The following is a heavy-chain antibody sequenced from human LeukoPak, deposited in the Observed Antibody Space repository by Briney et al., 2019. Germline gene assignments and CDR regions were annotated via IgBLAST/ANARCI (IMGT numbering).Heavy chain of an antibody. CDR3: ARMSYYYDSSGYYYVGYYYYYMDV. Sequence: PSETLSLTCTVSGGSISSYYWSWIRQPAGKGLEWIGRIYTSGSTNYNPSLKSRVTMSVDTSKNQFSLKLSSVTAADTDVYYCARMSYYYDSSGYYYVGYYYYYMDVWGKGTTVSVSS. J-gene: IGHJ6*03. CDR1: GGSISSYY. CDR2: IYTSGST. D-gene: IGHD3-22*01. V-gene: IGHV4-4*07.